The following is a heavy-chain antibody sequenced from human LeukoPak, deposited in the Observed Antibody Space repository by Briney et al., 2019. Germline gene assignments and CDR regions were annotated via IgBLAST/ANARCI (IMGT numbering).Heavy chain of an antibody. CDR2: IYPGDSDT. V-gene: IGHV5-51*01. CDR1: GYSLTNYW. Sequence: GESLKISCKGSGYSLTNYWIGWVRQMPGKGLEWMGIIYPGDSDTRYSPSFQGQVTISADKSITTAYLQWSSLKASDTATYYCARRMVRGVIISWFDPWGQGTLVTVSS. D-gene: IGHD3-10*01. CDR3: ARRMVRGVIISWFDP. J-gene: IGHJ5*02.